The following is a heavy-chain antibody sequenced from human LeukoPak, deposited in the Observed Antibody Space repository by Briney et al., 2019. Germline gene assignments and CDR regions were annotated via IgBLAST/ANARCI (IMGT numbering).Heavy chain of an antibody. V-gene: IGHV3-30*18. Sequence: GGSLRLSCAASGFTFSSYGMHWVRQAPGKGLEWVAVISYDGSNKYYADSVKGRFTISRDNSKNTLYLQMNSLRAEDTAVYYSAKDYCSSTSCYADYWGQGTLVTVSS. J-gene: IGHJ4*02. CDR3: AKDYCSSTSCYADY. D-gene: IGHD2-2*01. CDR2: ISYDGSNK. CDR1: GFTFSSYG.